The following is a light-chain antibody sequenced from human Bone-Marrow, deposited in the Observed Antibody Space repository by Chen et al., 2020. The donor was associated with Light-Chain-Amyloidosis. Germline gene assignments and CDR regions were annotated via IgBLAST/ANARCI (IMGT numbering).Light chain of an antibody. Sequence: SYVLTQPSSVSVAPGQTATIACGGNNIGSTSVHWYQQTPGQAPLLVVYGDSDRPSGIPGRLSGLNSGNKATLTLRRGGAGDEAGYYCQGLDRSSDRPVFGGGTKPAVL. J-gene: IGLJ3*02. CDR3: QGLDRSSDRPV. V-gene: IGLV3-21*02. CDR2: GDS. CDR1: NIGSTS.